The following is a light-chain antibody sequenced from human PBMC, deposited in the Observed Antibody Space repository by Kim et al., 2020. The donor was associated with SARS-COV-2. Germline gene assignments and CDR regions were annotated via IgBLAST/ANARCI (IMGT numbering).Light chain of an antibody. Sequence: EIVMTQSPATLSVSPGERATLSCRASQSVSSNLAWYQQKPGQAPRLLIYGASTRATGIPARFSGSGSGTEFTLTISSLQSEDFAVYYWQQNNKWPRTFGGGTKVDIK. J-gene: IGKJ4*01. CDR1: QSVSSN. CDR2: GAS. CDR3: QQNNKWPRT. V-gene: IGKV3-15*01.